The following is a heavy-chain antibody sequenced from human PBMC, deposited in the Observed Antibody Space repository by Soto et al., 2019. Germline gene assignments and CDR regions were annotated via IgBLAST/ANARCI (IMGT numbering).Heavy chain of an antibody. CDR2: MYTSGST. Sequence: SETLSLTCTVSGGSISNYYWTWIRQPAGKGLEWIGRMYTSGSTNYNPSLKSRVTMSVDTSKNQFSLNLRSVTAADTAVYYCARDGIQLWSYFDYWGQGTLVTVSS. V-gene: IGHV4-4*07. J-gene: IGHJ4*02. D-gene: IGHD5-18*01. CDR3: ARDGIQLWSYFDY. CDR1: GGSISNYY.